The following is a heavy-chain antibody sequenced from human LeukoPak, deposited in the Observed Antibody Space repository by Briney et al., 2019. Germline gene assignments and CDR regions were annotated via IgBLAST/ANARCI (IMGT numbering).Heavy chain of an antibody. CDR2: INWNGGST. Sequence: GGSLRLSCAASGFTFDDYGMSWVRQAPGKGLEWVSGINWNGGSTGYADSVKGRFTISRDNVKNSVYLQMNSLRVEDTAVYYCARGQLADVYWGQGTLVTVSS. CDR3: ARGQLADVY. V-gene: IGHV3-20*04. CDR1: GFTFDDYG. D-gene: IGHD2-15*01. J-gene: IGHJ4*02.